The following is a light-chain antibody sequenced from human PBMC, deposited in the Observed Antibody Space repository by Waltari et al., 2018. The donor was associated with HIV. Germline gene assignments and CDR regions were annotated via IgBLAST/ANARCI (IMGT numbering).Light chain of an antibody. CDR3: QQYDNLAPIT. Sequence: DIQMTQSPSSLSASVGDRVTITCQASQDISNYLNWYQQKPGKAPKLLIYDASNLETGVPSRLRGSESGTNFNFTISSLQPEDIATYYCQQYDNLAPITFGQGTRLEIK. V-gene: IGKV1-33*01. J-gene: IGKJ5*01. CDR2: DAS. CDR1: QDISNY.